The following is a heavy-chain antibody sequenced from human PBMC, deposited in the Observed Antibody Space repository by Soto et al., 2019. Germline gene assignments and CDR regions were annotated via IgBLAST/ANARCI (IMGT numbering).Heavy chain of an antibody. Sequence: ASVKVSCKASGYTFTSYAMHWVRQAPGQRLEWMGWINAGNGNTKYSQKFQGRVTITRDTSASTAYMELSSLRSEDTAVYYCARAPTGYSSSWPLDYWGQGTLVTVSS. CDR1: GYTFTSYA. CDR2: INAGNGNT. V-gene: IGHV1-3*01. J-gene: IGHJ4*02. CDR3: ARAPTGYSSSWPLDY. D-gene: IGHD6-13*01.